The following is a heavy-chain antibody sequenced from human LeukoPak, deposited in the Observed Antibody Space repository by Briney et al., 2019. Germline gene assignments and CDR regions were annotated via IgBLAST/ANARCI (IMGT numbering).Heavy chain of an antibody. J-gene: IGHJ4*02. CDR2: ISRTGSI. V-gene: IGHV3-69-1*01. D-gene: IGHD3-22*01. CDR1: GFIFSDYH. CDR3: ARGGLVDDSSGYYHRSYYFDY. Sequence: GGSLRLSCAASGFIFSDYHMSWVRQAPGKGLECVSYISRTGSIQYSDSVRGRFTISRDNAKNSLYLQMNSLRAEDTAVYYCARGGLVDDSSGYYHRSYYFDYWGQGTLVTVSS.